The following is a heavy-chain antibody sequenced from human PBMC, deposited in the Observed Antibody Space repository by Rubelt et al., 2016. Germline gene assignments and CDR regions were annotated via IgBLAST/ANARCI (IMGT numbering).Heavy chain of an antibody. CDR1: GESFSGFY. CDR3: AREPGYCSGGSCYGGWFDP. V-gene: IGHV4-34*01. J-gene: IGHJ5*02. Sequence: QVQLHQWGAGLLKPLEALSLTCAVYGESFSGFYWSWIRQSPGKGLEWIGSIYSGWGADCNPSLKSRVTISVDTSNHQFSLKLGFVIAADTAVYYCAREPGYCSGGSCYGGWFDPWGQGTLVTVSS. D-gene: IGHD2-15*01. CDR2: IYSGWGA.